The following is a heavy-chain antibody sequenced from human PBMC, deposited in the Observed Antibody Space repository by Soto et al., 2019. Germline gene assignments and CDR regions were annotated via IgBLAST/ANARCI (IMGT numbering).Heavy chain of an antibody. D-gene: IGHD3-22*01. J-gene: IGHJ4*02. V-gene: IGHV4-4*02. CDR3: TSSSDNKKGLDS. Sequence: QVQLQESGPGLVKPSGTLALTCAVSGASISSRDWWTWVRQPPGRGLEWIGENSPGGVTNYDPPLNSRVTITVDKPESQFSLKLNSVSAADTARYYGTSSSDNKKGLDSWGQGVLSTGSS. CDR1: GASISSRDW. CDR2: NSPGGVT.